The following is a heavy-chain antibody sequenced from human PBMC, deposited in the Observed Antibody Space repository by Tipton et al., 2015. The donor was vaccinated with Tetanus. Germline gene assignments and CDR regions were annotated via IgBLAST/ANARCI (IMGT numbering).Heavy chain of an antibody. CDR2: IYHSGTT. CDR1: GGSFSGHY. J-gene: IGHJ5*02. CDR3: AGVLRSESVGWFDP. V-gene: IGHV4-34*01. Sequence: GLVKPSETLSLTCAVYGGSFSGHYWSWIRQPPGKGLEWIGEIYHSGTTNYNPSLKSRVTMSVDKSKNQFSLKLSSVTAADTAVYFCAGVLRSESVGWFDPWGQGTLVTVSS. D-gene: IGHD3-3*01.